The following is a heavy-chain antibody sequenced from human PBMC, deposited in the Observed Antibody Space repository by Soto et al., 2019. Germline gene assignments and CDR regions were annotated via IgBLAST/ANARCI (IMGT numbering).Heavy chain of an antibody. CDR2: ISSSSSTI. Sequence: GGSLRLSCAASGFTFSSYSMNWVRQAPGKGLEWVSYISSSSSTIYYADSVKGRFTISRDNAKNPLYLQMNSLRDEDTAVYYCAGSYPDAFDIWGQGTMVTVSS. CDR1: GFTFSSYS. V-gene: IGHV3-48*02. CDR3: AGSYPDAFDI. D-gene: IGHD1-26*01. J-gene: IGHJ3*02.